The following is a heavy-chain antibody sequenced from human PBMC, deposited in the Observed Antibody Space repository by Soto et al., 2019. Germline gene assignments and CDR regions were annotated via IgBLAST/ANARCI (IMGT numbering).Heavy chain of an antibody. CDR2: IGPESGAT. Sequence: ASVKVSCKASGYTFTGHYIHWVRQAPEQGPEWMGEIGPESGATRYAQKFQGRVTMTMDMSITTVYMELSNLSPDDTAVYYCGRGRSGQIVVFYWGQGTPVTVSS. CDR1: GYTFTGHY. V-gene: IGHV1-2*02. D-gene: IGHD5-12*01. CDR3: GRGRSGQIVVFY. J-gene: IGHJ4*02.